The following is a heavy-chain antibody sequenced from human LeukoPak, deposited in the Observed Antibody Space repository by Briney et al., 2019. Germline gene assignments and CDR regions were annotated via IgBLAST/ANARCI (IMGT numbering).Heavy chain of an antibody. Sequence: PGGSLRLSCAASGFTFSRYSMNWVRQAPGKGLEWVSSISSGNSYIYYVESVKGRFTISRDNAKNSLYLHMNSLRAEDTAMYYCARNIDTSYWNPWGYWGQGTLVTVSS. CDR1: GFTFSRYS. D-gene: IGHD1-1*01. V-gene: IGHV3-21*01. CDR3: ARNIDTSYWNPWGY. CDR2: ISSGNSYI. J-gene: IGHJ4*02.